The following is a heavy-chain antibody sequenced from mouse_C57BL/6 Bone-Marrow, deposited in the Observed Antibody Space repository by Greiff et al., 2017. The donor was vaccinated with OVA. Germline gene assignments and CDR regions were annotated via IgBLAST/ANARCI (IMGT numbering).Heavy chain of an antibody. V-gene: IGHV1-81*01. D-gene: IGHD2-4*01. Sequence: VKLMESGAELARPGASVKLSCKASGYTFTSYGISWVKQRTGQGLEWIGEIYPRSGNTYYNEKFKGKATLTADKSSSTAYMELRSLTSEDSAVYFGARDYDYDYWYFDVWGTGTTVTVSS. CDR1: GYTFTSYG. J-gene: IGHJ1*03. CDR3: ARDYDYDYWYFDV. CDR2: IYPRSGNT.